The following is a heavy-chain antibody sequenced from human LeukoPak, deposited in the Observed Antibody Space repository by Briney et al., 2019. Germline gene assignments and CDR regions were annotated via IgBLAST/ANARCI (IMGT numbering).Heavy chain of an antibody. V-gene: IGHV3-23*01. J-gene: IGHJ4*02. CDR1: GFTFSNYA. D-gene: IGHD3-22*01. CDR2: VSANGDTT. Sequence: GGSLRLSCAASGFTFSNYAMNWVRQAPGKGLEWVSGVSANGDTTYYVDSARGRFTISRDNSKNSVFLQMNSLRDADTAVYYCMKDFWPARDGGGYYSPFEYWGEGTLVTVSS. CDR3: MKDFWPARDGGGYYSPFEY.